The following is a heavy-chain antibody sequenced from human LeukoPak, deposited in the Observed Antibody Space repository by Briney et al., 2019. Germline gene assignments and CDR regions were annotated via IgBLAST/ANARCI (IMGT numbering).Heavy chain of an antibody. CDR2: ISGSGGST. CDR1: GFTFSNYW. J-gene: IGHJ6*03. Sequence: PGGSLRLSCAASGFTFSNYWMHWVRQAPGKGLEWISTISGSGGSTFHADSVKGRFTISRDNSKNTLYMQMNSLRAEDTAVHYCAKRGFDYYYYMDVWGKGTTVTVSS. D-gene: IGHD2-15*01. V-gene: IGHV3-23*01. CDR3: AKRGFDYYYYMDV.